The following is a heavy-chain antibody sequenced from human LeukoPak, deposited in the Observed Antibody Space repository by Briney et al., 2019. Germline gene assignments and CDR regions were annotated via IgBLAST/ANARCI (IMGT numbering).Heavy chain of an antibody. CDR3: AESPREYYGSGNRGY. V-gene: IGHV4-39*07. CDR1: GGSISSGPYY. J-gene: IGHJ4*02. D-gene: IGHD3-10*01. CDR2: INHSGST. Sequence: SETLSLTCTVSGGSISSGPYYWSWIRQPPGKGLEWIGEINHSGSTNYNPSLKSRVTISVDTSKNQFSLKLSSVTAADTAVYYCAESPREYYGSGNRGYWGQGTLVTVSS.